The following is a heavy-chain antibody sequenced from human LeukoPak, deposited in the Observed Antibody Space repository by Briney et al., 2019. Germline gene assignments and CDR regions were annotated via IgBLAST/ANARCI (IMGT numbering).Heavy chain of an antibody. CDR2: ISTSGGST. J-gene: IGHJ4*02. Sequence: GGSLRLSCAASGFPFSSYAMSWVRQAPGKGLEWVSAISTSGGSTYYADSVKGRFTISRDNSKNTLYLQMNSLRAEDTAVYYCAKHTYYYDSSGYLFDYWGQGTLVTVSS. CDR1: GFPFSSYA. D-gene: IGHD3-22*01. CDR3: AKHTYYYDSSGYLFDY. V-gene: IGHV3-23*01.